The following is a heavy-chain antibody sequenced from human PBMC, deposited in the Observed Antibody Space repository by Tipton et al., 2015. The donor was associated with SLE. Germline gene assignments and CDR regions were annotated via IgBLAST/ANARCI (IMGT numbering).Heavy chain of an antibody. CDR3: ASVPY. CDR1: GYSISSGYY. Sequence: TLSLTCTVPGYSISSGYYWGWIRQPPGKGLEWIGSIYHSGSTYYNPSLKSRVTISVDTPKNQFSLKLSSVTAADTAVYYCASVPYWGQGTLVTVSS. CDR2: IYHSGST. V-gene: IGHV4-38-2*02. J-gene: IGHJ4*02.